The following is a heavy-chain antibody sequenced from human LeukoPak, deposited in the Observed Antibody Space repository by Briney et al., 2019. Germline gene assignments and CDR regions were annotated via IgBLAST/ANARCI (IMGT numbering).Heavy chain of an antibody. CDR3: AHFILLGRYMDV. J-gene: IGHJ6*03. CDR1: GFSLTTSGVG. Sequence: ASGPTLVNPTQTLTLTCTFSGFSLTTSGVGVGWIRQPPGKALEWLALIYWDGDERYSPSLKSRLTITKDTSKNQVVLRMTNMDPVDTATYYCAHFILLGRYMDVWGKGTTVTVSS. D-gene: IGHD1-26*01. V-gene: IGHV2-5*02. CDR2: IYWDGDE.